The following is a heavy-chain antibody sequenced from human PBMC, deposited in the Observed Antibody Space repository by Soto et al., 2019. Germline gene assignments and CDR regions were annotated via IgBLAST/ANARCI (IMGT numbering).Heavy chain of an antibody. CDR3: ARAHSTGWHYFDY. CDR2: IYYTGLS. J-gene: IGHJ4*02. Sequence: SETLSLTCTVSGGSISSYYWSWIRQTPGKGLKWIGYIYYTGLSNSNPSLNSRVTMSVDTSKNQFSLKLSSVTAADTAMYYCARAHSTGWHYFDYWGPGTLVTVSS. D-gene: IGHD6-19*01. CDR1: GGSISSYY. V-gene: IGHV4-59*01.